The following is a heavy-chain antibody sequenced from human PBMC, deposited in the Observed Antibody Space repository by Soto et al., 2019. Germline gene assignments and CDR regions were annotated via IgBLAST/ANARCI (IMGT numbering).Heavy chain of an antibody. CDR3: TTRIPGTIGFDH. CDR1: GFTFSSYA. V-gene: IGHV3-23*01. CDR2: ISGSGGST. J-gene: IGHJ4*02. Sequence: EVQLLESGGGLVQPGGSLRLSCAASGFTFSSYAMSWVRQAPGKGLEWVSAISGSGGSTYYADSVKGRFTISRDNSKNTLYLQMNSLRAEDTAVYYCTTRIPGTIGFDHWGQGTLVTVSS. D-gene: IGHD1-20*01.